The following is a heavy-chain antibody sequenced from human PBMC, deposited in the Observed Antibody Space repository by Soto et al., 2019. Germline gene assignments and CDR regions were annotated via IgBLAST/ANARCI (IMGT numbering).Heavy chain of an antibody. V-gene: IGHV3-49*01. Sequence: GGSLRLSCTTSGFTFGDYAMSWFRQAPGKGLEWIGYIRSNTYGGTTEYAASVKGRFTISRDGSKRVAHLQMNSLETEDTAVYYCTRGSSRFQDPYHHYALAVWGQGTTVTVSS. CDR3: TRGSSRFQDPYHHYALAV. J-gene: IGHJ6*02. CDR2: IRSNTYGGTT. CDR1: GFTFGDYA. D-gene: IGHD6-13*01.